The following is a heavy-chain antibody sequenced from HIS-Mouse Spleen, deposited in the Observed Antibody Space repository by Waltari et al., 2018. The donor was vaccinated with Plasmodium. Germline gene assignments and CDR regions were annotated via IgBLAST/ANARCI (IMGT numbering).Heavy chain of an antibody. J-gene: IGHJ2*01. CDR2: INHSGST. D-gene: IGHD3-10*01. CDR1: GGSFSGYY. V-gene: IGHV4-34*01. CDR3: ARGLRGHYWYFDL. Sequence: QVQLQQWGAGLLKPSETLSLTCAVYGGSFSGYYWSWIRQPPGKGLEWIVDINHSGSTNYNPALKSRVTISVDTSKNQFSRTLSSVAAADTAVYYCARGLRGHYWYFDLWGRGTLVTVSS.